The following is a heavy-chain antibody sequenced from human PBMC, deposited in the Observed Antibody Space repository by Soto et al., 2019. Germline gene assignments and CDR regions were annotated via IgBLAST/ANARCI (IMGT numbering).Heavy chain of an antibody. CDR2: IYYSGST. J-gene: IGHJ6*02. CDR1: GGSISSYY. V-gene: IGHV4-59*01. Sequence: SETLSLTCTVSGGSISSYYWSWIRQPPGKGLEWIGYIYYSGSTNYNPSLKSRVTISVDTSKNQFSLKLSSVTAADTAVYYCAREGHATLDVWGQGTTVTVSS. CDR3: AREGHATLDV.